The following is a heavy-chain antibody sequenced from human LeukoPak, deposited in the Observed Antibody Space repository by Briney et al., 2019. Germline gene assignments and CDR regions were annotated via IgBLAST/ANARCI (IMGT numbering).Heavy chain of an antibody. CDR2: IYYSGST. V-gene: IGHV4-39*01. D-gene: IGHD3-22*01. J-gene: IGHJ4*02. Sequence: SETLSLTCTVSGGSISSGSYYWGWIRQPPGKGLEWIGSIYYSGSTYYNPSLKSRVTISVDTSKNQFSLKLSSVTAADTAVYYCARLNQRSMIVGGWGQGTLVTVSS. CDR3: ARLNQRSMIVGG. CDR1: GGSISSGSYY.